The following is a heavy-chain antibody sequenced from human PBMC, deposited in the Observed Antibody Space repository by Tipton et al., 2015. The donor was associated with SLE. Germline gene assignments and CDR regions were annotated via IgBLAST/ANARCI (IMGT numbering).Heavy chain of an antibody. J-gene: IGHJ4*02. CDR1: SFTFSSYW. CDR3: ASLSAPSDY. CDR2: IDPDGSRT. Sequence: SLRLSCTASSFTFSSYWMHWVRQVPGKGLVRVSEIDPDGSRTNYADYVEGRFTISRDNAKNTLSLQMNSLRVDDTGVYYCASLSAPSDYWGQGTLVTVSS. V-gene: IGHV3-74*01.